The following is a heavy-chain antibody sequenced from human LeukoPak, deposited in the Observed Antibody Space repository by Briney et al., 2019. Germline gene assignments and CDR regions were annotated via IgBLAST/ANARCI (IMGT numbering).Heavy chain of an antibody. D-gene: IGHD3-3*01. J-gene: IGHJ5*02. Sequence: SETLSLTCTVSGGSISSYYWSWIRQPPGKGLEWIGYIYYSGSTNYNPSLKSRVTISVDTSKNQFSLKLSSVTAADTAVCYCARDPRSGWFDPWGQGTLVTVSS. V-gene: IGHV4-59*01. CDR1: GGSISSYY. CDR3: ARDPRSGWFDP. CDR2: IYYSGST.